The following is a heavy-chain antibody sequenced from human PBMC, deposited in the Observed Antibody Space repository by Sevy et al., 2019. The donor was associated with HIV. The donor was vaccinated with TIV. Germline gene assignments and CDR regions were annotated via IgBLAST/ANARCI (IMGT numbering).Heavy chain of an antibody. V-gene: IGHV3-33*01. J-gene: IGHJ5*02. CDR3: ARDRYCSTSRGYNWIDP. CDR2: ISFDENIE. D-gene: IGHD2-2*01. CDR1: GFAFNTFG. Sequence: GESLKISCAASGFAFNTFGMHWVRRAPGKGLEWVAFISFDENIEYYADSVKGRFTISRDNSKNMLYLQMNSLRAEDTAMYYCARDRYCSTSRGYNWIDPWGQGTLVTVSS.